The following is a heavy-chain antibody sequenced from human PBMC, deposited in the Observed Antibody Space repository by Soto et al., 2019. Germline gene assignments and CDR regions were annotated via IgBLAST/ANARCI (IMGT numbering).Heavy chain of an antibody. D-gene: IGHD2-2*01. CDR1: GDTFSSYA. J-gene: IGHJ6*02. CDR2: IIPFFGSA. Sequence: QAQLEQSGAEVKKPGSSVTVSCKASGDTFSSYAISWVRQAPGQGLEWMGGIIPFFGSAKYAQKFQGRVTITADKSTSTAYMELTSLRSEDTAVYFCATGSPYCTNTSCYTGYYGMNVWGQGTTVTVSS. CDR3: ATGSPYCTNTSCYTGYYGMNV. V-gene: IGHV1-69*06.